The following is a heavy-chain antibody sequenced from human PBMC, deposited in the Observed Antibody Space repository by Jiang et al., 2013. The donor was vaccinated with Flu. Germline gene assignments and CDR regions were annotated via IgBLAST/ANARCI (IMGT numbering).Heavy chain of an antibody. CDR1: GGSISSYY. J-gene: IGHJ4*02. Sequence: GLVKPSETLSLTCTVSGGSISSYYWSWIRQPPGKGLDWIGYIHYSGSTNYNPSLKGRVTISVDTSKNQFSLNLSSVTAADTAVYYCAREGHSSFDYWGQGTLVTVAS. CDR2: IHYSGST. CDR3: AREGHSSFDY. V-gene: IGHV4-59*01. D-gene: IGHD6-13*01.